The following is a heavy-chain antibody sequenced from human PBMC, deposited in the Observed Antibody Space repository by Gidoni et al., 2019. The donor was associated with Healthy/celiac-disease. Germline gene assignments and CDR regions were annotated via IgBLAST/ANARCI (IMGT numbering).Heavy chain of an antibody. CDR2: ISYDGSNK. D-gene: IGHD2-2*02. Sequence: QVQLVESGGGVVQPGRSLRLSCAASGFTFSSYGMHWVRQAPGKGLEWVAVISYDGSNKYYADSVKGRFTISRDNSKNTLYLQMNSLRAEDTSVYYCATPGYCSSTSCYSGAFDIWGQGTMVTVSS. V-gene: IGHV3-30*03. CDR1: GFTFSSYG. J-gene: IGHJ3*02. CDR3: ATPGYCSSTSCYSGAFDI.